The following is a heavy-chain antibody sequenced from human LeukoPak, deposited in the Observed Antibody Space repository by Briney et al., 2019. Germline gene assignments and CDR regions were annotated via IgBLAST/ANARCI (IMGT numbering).Heavy chain of an antibody. CDR1: GFTFSSYA. D-gene: IGHD5-12*01. V-gene: IGHV3-23*01. Sequence: GGSLRLSCAASGFTFSSYAMSWVRQAPGKGLEWVSAISGSGGSTYYADSVKGRFTISRDNAENTLYLQMNSLRAEDTALYYCARYSESYHAIDYWGQGTLVTVSS. J-gene: IGHJ4*02. CDR2: ISGSGGST. CDR3: ARYSESYHAIDY.